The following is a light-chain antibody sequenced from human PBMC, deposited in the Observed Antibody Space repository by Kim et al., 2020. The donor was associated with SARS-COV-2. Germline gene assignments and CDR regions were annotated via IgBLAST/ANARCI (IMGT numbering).Light chain of an antibody. CDR2: EVS. V-gene: IGLV2-23*02. Sequence: QPVLTQPASVSGSPGQSITISCTGTSSDVGSYNLVSWYQQHTGKAPKLMIYEVSKRPSGVSNRFSGSKSGNTASLTISGLQAEDEADYYCCSYAGSSTLVFGGGTQLTVL. J-gene: IGLJ2*01. CDR3: CSYAGSSTLV. CDR1: SSDVGSYNL.